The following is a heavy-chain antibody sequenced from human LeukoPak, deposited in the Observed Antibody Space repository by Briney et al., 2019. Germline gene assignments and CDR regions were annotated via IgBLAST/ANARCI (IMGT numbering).Heavy chain of an antibody. Sequence: PSETLSLTCNVSGGSISGYHWSWIRQPPGKGLEWLGYIYYSGSSNYNPSLKSRVTISADTSKNQFSLKLSSVTAADTAVYYCANYDRGAFDIWGQGTMVTVSS. CDR2: IYYSGSS. D-gene: IGHD3-22*01. CDR1: GGSISGYH. CDR3: ANYDRGAFDI. J-gene: IGHJ3*02. V-gene: IGHV4-59*01.